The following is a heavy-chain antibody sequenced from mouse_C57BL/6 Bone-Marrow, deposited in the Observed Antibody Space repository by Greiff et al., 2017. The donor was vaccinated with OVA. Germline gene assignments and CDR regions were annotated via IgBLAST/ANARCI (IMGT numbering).Heavy chain of an antibody. Sequence: DVKLQESGEGLVKPGGSLKLSCAASGFTFSSYAMSWVRQTPEKRLEWVAYISSGGDYIYYADTVKGRFTISRDNARNTLYLQMSSLKSEDTAMYYCTRDNFYYFDYWGQGTTLTVSS. J-gene: IGHJ2*01. CDR3: TRDNFYYFDY. D-gene: IGHD1-3*01. CDR1: GFTFSSYA. CDR2: ISSGGDYI. V-gene: IGHV5-9-1*02.